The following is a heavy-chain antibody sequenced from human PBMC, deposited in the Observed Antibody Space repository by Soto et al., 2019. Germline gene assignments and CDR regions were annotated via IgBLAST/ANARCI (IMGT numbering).Heavy chain of an antibody. CDR3: ARDKARISLSGYFDY. J-gene: IGHJ4*02. Sequence: QVQLVQSGAEVKKPGASVKVSCKASGYTFTSYAMHWVRQAPGQRLEWMGGIIPIFGTANYAQKFQGRVTITADESTSTAYMELSSLRSEDTAVYYCARDKARISLSGYFDYWGQGTLVTVSS. V-gene: IGHV1-69*13. CDR1: GYTFTSYA. CDR2: IIPIFGTA. D-gene: IGHD3-10*01.